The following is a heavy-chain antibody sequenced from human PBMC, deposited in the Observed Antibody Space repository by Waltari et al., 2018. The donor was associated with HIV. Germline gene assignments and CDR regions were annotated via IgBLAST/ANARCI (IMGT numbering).Heavy chain of an antibody. D-gene: IGHD2-15*01. V-gene: IGHV4-39*01. CDR2: IYYSGST. J-gene: IGHJ5*02. Sequence: QLQLQESGPGLVKPSETLSLTCTVSGGSISSSSYYWGWIRQPPGKGLEWIGSIYYSGSTYYNPSLKSRVTISVDTSKNQFSLKLSSVTAADTAVYYCAAVVAATGGNWFDPWGQGTLVTVSS. CDR1: GGSISSSSYY. CDR3: AAVVAATGGNWFDP.